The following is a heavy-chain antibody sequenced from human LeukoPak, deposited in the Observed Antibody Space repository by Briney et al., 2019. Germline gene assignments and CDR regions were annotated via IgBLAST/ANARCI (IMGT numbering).Heavy chain of an antibody. V-gene: IGHV3-15*04. J-gene: IGHJ4*02. CDR3: TTGRTRYYDSSGYQYYFDY. D-gene: IGHD3-22*01. CDR1: GFPFSSHG. CDR2: IESKTDGGTT. Sequence: GGSLRLSCAASGFPFSSHGMSWVRRAPGKGLEWDGRIESKTDGGTTDYAAPVKGRFTISRDDSKNTLYLQMNSLKTEDTAVYYCTTGRTRYYDSSGYQYYFDYWGQGTLVTVSS.